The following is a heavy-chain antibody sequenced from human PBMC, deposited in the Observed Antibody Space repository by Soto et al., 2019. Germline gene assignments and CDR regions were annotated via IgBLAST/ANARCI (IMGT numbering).Heavy chain of an antibody. V-gene: IGHV3-23*01. J-gene: IGHJ4*02. CDR3: AKDSPPPSLKYVWGSYRPSYYFDY. CDR2: ISGSGGST. CDR1: GFTFSSYA. D-gene: IGHD3-16*02. Sequence: GGSLRLSCAASGFTFSSYAMSWVRQAPGKGLEWVSAISGSGGSTYYADSVKGRFTISRDNSKNTLYLQMNSLRAEDTAVYYCAKDSPPPSLKYVWGSYRPSYYFDYWGQGTLVTVSS.